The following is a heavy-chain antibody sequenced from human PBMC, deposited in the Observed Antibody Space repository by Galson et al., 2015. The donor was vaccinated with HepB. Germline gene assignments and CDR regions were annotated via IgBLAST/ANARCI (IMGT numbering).Heavy chain of an antibody. V-gene: IGHV3-30*18. CDR1: GFIFSSYG. CDR2: ISYDGSNK. J-gene: IGHJ5*02. D-gene: IGHD6-19*01. CDR3: AKVSRFSSGWHNWFDP. Sequence: SLRLSCAASGFIFSSYGMHWVRQAPGKGLEWVAVISYDGSNKYYADSVKGRFTISRDNSKNTLYLQMNSLRAEDTAVYYCAKVSRFSSGWHNWFDPWGQGTLVTVSS.